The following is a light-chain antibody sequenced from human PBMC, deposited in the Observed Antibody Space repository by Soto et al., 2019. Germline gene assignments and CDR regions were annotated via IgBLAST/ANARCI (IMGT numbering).Light chain of an antibody. CDR2: KAS. V-gene: IGKV1-5*03. CDR3: QQYNRYSPMYT. J-gene: IGKJ2*01. CDR1: QSISNW. Sequence: DIPMTQSPSTLSASVGDRVTITCRASQSISNWLAWYQQKPGKAPKLLIYKASSLESGVPSRFSGSGSGTEFTLTISSLQPDDFATYYCQQYNRYSPMYTFGQGTKLEIK.